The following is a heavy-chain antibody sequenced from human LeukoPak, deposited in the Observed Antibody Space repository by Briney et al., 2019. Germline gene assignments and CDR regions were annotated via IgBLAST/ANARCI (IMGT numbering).Heavy chain of an antibody. J-gene: IGHJ5*01. D-gene: IGHD4-23*01. Sequence: PSETLTVPCTVSGDPISRYFWSWIRQPQGKGLEWIGYIYSTGSTNYNPSLKSRVTISVDTSKNQFSLKLNSVTAADTAVYYCARRHAPPLDGDNSQVAFDPWGQGTMVTVSS. CDR1: GDPISRYF. V-gene: IGHV4-59*01. CDR2: IYSTGST. CDR3: ARRHAPPLDGDNSQVAFDP.